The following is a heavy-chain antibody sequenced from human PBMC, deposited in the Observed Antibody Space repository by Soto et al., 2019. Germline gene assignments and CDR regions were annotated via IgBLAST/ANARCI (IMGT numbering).Heavy chain of an antibody. D-gene: IGHD1-26*01. CDR1: GFTFSNYW. Sequence: GSLRLSCAAPGFTFSNYWMSWVRQAPGKGLEWVANIKEDGSEKYYVDSVKGRFTISRDNAKNSLYLQMNSLRAEDTALYYCARERELYSRWGQGTQVTVSS. CDR2: IKEDGSEK. CDR3: ARERELYSR. V-gene: IGHV3-7*01. J-gene: IGHJ4*02.